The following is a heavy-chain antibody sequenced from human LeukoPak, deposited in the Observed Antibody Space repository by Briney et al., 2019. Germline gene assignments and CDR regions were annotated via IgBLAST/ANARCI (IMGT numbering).Heavy chain of an antibody. J-gene: IGHJ6*03. D-gene: IGHD5-18*01. CDR2: IYYSGST. CDR3: ARQMDTAMVTGHYYYYMDV. V-gene: IGHV4-59*08. Sequence: SETLSLTCTVSGGSISSYCWSWIRQPPGKGLEWIGYIYYSGSTNYNPSLKSRVTISVDTSKNQFSLKLSSVTAADTAVYYCARQMDTAMVTGHYYYYMDVWGKGTTVNVSS. CDR1: GGSISSYC.